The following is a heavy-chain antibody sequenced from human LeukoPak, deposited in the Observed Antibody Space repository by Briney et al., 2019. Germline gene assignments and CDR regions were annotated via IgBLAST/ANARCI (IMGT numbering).Heavy chain of an antibody. D-gene: IGHD4-11*01. V-gene: IGHV4-38-2*01. Sequence: PSETLPLTCAVSGYSISSGYYWGWIRQPPGKGPEWIGSIYHSGSTYYNPSLKSRVTISVDTSKNQFSLKLSSVTAADTAVYYCARGTATVITYYYYYMDVWGKGTTVTVSS. CDR2: IYHSGST. CDR3: ARGTATVITYYYYYMDV. CDR1: GYSISSGYY. J-gene: IGHJ6*03.